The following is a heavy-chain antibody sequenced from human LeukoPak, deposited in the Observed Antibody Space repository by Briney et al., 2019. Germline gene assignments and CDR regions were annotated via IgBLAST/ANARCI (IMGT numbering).Heavy chain of an antibody. CDR1: GYSISSGYY. Sequence: PSETLSLTCAVSGYSISSGYYWGWIRQPPGKGLEWIGSIYHSGSTYYNPSLKSRDTISVDTSKNQFSLKLSSVTAADTAVYYCARSTGPSVVAAKAFFDYWGQGTLVTVSS. J-gene: IGHJ4*02. CDR2: IYHSGST. V-gene: IGHV4-38-2*01. CDR3: ARSTGPSVVAAKAFFDY. D-gene: IGHD2-15*01.